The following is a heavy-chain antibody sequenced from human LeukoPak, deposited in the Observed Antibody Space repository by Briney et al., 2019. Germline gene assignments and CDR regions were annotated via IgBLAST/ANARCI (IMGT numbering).Heavy chain of an antibody. CDR2: ISYDGSNK. J-gene: IGHJ4*02. Sequence: GGSLRLSCAASGFTFSSYAMHWVRQAPGKGREGGAVISYDGSNKYYADSVRGRFTISRDNSKNTLYLQMNGLRAEDTAVYYCARDLDIVVVPAASGDFDYWGQGTLVIVSS. D-gene: IGHD2-2*03. CDR3: ARDLDIVVVPAASGDFDY. CDR1: GFTFSSYA. V-gene: IGHV3-30-3*01.